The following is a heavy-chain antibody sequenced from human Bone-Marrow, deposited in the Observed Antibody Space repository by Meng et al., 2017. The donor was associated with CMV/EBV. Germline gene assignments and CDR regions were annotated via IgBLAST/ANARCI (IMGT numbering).Heavy chain of an antibody. CDR3: SKDLVAGATGGRDY. J-gene: IGHJ4*02. Sequence: GESLKISCAASGFTFSSYGMHWVRQAPGKGLEWVAFIRYDASDRYYADSVKGRFTISRDNSKKMQYLQMNSLRGEDTAVYYFSKDLVAGATGGRDYWGQGTLVTVSS. CDR2: IRYDASDR. CDR1: GFTFSSYG. V-gene: IGHV3-30*02. D-gene: IGHD1-26*01.